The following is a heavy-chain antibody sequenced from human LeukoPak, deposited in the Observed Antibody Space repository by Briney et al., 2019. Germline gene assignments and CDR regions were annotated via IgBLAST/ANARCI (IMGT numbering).Heavy chain of an antibody. CDR3: ARMSSSWYGP. CDR2: IYYSGSA. Sequence: PSETLSLTCSVSGGSISSYYWSWIRQPPGKGLEWIGYIYYSGSANYNPSLKSRVTISVDTSKNQFSLKLSSVTAADTAVYYCARMSSSWYGPWGQGTLVTVSS. D-gene: IGHD6-13*01. J-gene: IGHJ5*02. V-gene: IGHV4-59*12. CDR1: GGSISSYY.